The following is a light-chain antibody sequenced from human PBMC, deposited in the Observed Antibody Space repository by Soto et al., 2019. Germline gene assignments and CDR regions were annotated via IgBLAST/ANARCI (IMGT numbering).Light chain of an antibody. CDR3: QQYDSYPLT. V-gene: IGKV1-5*03. J-gene: IGKJ4*01. Sequence: IQVTQSPSSLSASVGDRVTITCRASQSVSSWLAWYQQRPGNAPNLLIYKASSLESGVPSRFSGSGSGTEFTLTVSSLQPDDFATYYCQQYDSYPLTFGGGTKVEIK. CDR1: QSVSSW. CDR2: KAS.